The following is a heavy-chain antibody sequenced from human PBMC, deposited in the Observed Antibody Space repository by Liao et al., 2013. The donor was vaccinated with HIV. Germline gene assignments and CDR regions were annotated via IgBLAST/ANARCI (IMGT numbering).Heavy chain of an antibody. D-gene: IGHD2-2*01. V-gene: IGHV4-39*07. CDR1: GGSISSSSYY. Sequence: QLQLQESGPGLVKPSETLSLTCTVSGGSISSSSYYWGWIRQPPGRAEWIGSINTSGSTDYNPSLKNRVTMSVDTSKNQFSLNLGSVTAADTAVYYCARVGKQCTSNTCYSLYAFDVWAKGQGHRLF. CDR2: INTSGST. CDR3: ARVGKQCTSNTCYSLYAFDV. J-gene: IGHJ3*01.